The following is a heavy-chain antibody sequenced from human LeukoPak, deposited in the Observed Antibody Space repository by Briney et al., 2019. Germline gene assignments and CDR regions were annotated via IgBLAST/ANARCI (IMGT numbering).Heavy chain of an antibody. CDR2: IYPGDSDA. Sequence: GESLKISCKGSGYTFANYWVGWVRQMPGKGLEWMGIIYPGDSDARYSPSFQGQVTMSADKSLNTAYLQWSSLKASDTAIYYCARSSLVSHYYYMDVWGKGTTVTVSS. J-gene: IGHJ6*03. D-gene: IGHD3-16*01. CDR1: GYTFANYW. CDR3: ARSSLVSHYYYMDV. V-gene: IGHV5-51*01.